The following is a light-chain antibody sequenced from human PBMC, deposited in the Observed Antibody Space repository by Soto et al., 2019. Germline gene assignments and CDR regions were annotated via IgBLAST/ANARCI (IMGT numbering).Light chain of an antibody. CDR3: AAWDDSLNGVV. CDR1: SSNIGSNT. CDR2: SNN. Sequence: QSVLTQPPSASGTPGQRVTISCSGSSSNIGSNTVNWYQQLPGTAPKLLIYSNNHRPSVVPDRFSGSKSGTSASLAISGLQSEDEADYYGAAWDDSLNGVVFGGGTKLTV. J-gene: IGLJ2*01. V-gene: IGLV1-44*01.